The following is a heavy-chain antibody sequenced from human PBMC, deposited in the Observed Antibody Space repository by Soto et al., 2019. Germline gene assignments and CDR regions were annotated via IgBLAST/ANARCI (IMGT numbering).Heavy chain of an antibody. V-gene: IGHV2-5*02. CDR1: AFSLSTSGMA. CDR2: IYWDDDK. D-gene: IGHD1-7*01. CDR3: AHRDSITGTTDY. Sequence: QITLKESGPTLVKPTQTLTLNCTFSAFSLSTSGMAVDWTRQPPGKALEWLALIYWDDDKRYSPSLKSRLTNTKDTSKNQVVLTMTNMDPVDTATYYCAHRDSITGTTDYWGQGTLVTVSS. J-gene: IGHJ4*02.